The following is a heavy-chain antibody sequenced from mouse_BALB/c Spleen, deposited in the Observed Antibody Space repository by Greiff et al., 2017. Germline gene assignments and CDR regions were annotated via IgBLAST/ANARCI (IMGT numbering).Heavy chain of an antibody. V-gene: IGHV7-3*02. CDR1: GFTFTDYY. D-gene: IGHD2-4*01. J-gene: IGHJ2*01. CDR3: ARKDDYGLFDY. Sequence: EVQLVESGGGLVQPGGSLRLSCATSGFTFTDYYMSWVRQPPGKALEWLGFIRNKANGYTTEYSASVKGRFTISRDNSQSILYLQMNTLRAEDSATYYCARKDDYGLFDYWGQGTTLTVSS. CDR2: IRNKANGYTT.